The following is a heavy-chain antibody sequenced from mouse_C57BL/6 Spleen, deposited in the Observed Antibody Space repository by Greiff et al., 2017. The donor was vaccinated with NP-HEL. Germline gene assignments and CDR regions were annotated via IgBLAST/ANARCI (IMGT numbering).Heavy chain of an antibody. CDR1: GYTFTSYW. V-gene: IGHV1-50*01. CDR2: IDPSDSYT. CDR3: ARSYYGVDY. D-gene: IGHD1-1*01. Sequence: VQLQQPGAELVKPGASVKLSCKASGYTFTSYWMQWVKQRPGQGLEWIGEIDPSDSYTNYNQKFKGKATLTVDTSSSTAYMQLSSLTSEDSAVYYCARSYYGVDYWGQGTTLTVSS. J-gene: IGHJ2*01.